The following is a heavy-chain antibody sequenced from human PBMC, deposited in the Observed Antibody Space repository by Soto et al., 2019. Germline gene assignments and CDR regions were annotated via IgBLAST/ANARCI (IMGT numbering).Heavy chain of an antibody. CDR3: AGSMVRGVVLGSFDY. CDR1: GGTFSSYA. D-gene: IGHD3-10*01. CDR2: IIPIFGTA. J-gene: IGHJ4*02. Sequence: QVQLVQSGAEVKKPGSSVKVSCKASGGTFSSYAISWVRQAPGQGLEWMGGIIPIFGTANYAQKFQGRVTITADESTSTASVELSSLSSEDTAVYYCAGSMVRGVVLGSFDYWGQGTLVTVSS. V-gene: IGHV1-69*12.